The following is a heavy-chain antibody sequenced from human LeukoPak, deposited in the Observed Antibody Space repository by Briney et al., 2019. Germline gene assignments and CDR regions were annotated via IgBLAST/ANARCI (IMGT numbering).Heavy chain of an antibody. Sequence: ASVKVSCKASGYTFTSYGISWVRQAPGQGLEWMGMIYPRDGSTSYAQNFQGRVTVTRDTSTTTVHMELRGLRSEDTAVYYCARDQEGFDYWGQGTVVTVSS. CDR3: ARDQEGFDY. V-gene: IGHV1-46*01. CDR2: IYPRDGST. CDR1: GYTFTSYG. J-gene: IGHJ4*02.